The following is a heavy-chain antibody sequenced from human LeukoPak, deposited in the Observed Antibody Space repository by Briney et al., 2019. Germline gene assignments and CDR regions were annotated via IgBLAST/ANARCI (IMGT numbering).Heavy chain of an antibody. Sequence: ASVKVSCKASGYTFTSYGISWVRQAPGQGLEWMGMIYPRDGSTSYAQNFQGRVTVTRDTSTTTVHMELRGLRSEDTAVYYCARDQEGFDYWGQGTVVTVSS. CDR3: ARDQEGFDY. V-gene: IGHV1-46*01. CDR2: IYPRDGST. CDR1: GYTFTSYG. J-gene: IGHJ4*02.